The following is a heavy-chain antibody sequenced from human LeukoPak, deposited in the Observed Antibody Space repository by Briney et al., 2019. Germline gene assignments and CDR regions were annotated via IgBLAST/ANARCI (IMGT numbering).Heavy chain of an antibody. V-gene: IGHV1-24*01. D-gene: IGHD6-19*01. Sequence: ASVKVSCKVSGYTLTELSMHWVRQAPGKGLEWMGGFDPEDGETIYAQKFQGRVTMTEDTSTDTAYMELSSLRSEGTAGYFCATDFRSSGLYPRFGLIGWGQGTLVPVSS. CDR1: GYTLTELS. CDR2: FDPEDGET. J-gene: IGHJ4*02. CDR3: ATDFRSSGLYPRFGLIG.